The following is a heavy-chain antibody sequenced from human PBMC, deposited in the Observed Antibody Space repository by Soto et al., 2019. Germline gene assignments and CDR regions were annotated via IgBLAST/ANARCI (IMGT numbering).Heavy chain of an antibody. J-gene: IGHJ4*02. CDR2: IWYDGSNK. D-gene: IGHD6-19*01. V-gene: IGHV3-33*01. Sequence: PGGSLRLSCAAAGCTFISDGLHWVRQAPGKGLEWVAVIWYDGSNKYYADSVKGRFTISRDNSKNTLYLQMNSLRAEDTAVYYCARGLSSSSGWYLNYWGQGTLVTVSS. CDR3: ARGLSSSSGWYLNY. CDR1: GCTFISDG.